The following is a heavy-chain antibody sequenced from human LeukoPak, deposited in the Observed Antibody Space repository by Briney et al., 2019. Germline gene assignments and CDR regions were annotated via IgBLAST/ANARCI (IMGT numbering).Heavy chain of an antibody. J-gene: IGHJ6*03. CDR2: ISWNSGSI. Sequence: PGRSLRLSCAASGFTFDDYAMHWVRQAPGKGLEWVSGISWNSGSIGYADSVKGRFTISRDNAKNSLYLQMNSLRAEDTALYYCAKDKATAHYYYMDVWGKGTTVTVS. CDR1: GFTFDDYA. V-gene: IGHV3-9*01. D-gene: IGHD5-24*01. CDR3: AKDKATAHYYYMDV.